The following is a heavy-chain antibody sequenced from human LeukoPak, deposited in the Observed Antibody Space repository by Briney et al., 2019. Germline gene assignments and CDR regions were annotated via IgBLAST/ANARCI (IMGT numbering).Heavy chain of an antibody. J-gene: IGHJ3*02. Sequence: ASVKVSCKASGYTFSSYGISWVRQAPGQGLEWMGWISAYNGNTNYAQKLQGRVTMTTGTSTSTAYMELRSLRSDDTAVYYCARDRRYSGSYSDAFDIWGQGTMVTVSS. D-gene: IGHD1-26*01. CDR2: ISAYNGNT. V-gene: IGHV1-18*01. CDR1: GYTFSSYG. CDR3: ARDRRYSGSYSDAFDI.